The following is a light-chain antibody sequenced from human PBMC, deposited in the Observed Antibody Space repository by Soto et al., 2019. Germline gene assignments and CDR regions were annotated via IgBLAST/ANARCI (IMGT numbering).Light chain of an antibody. CDR1: SSDFGGYNV. Sequence: QSALTQPASVSGSPGQSITISCSGTSSDFGGYNVVSWYQQHPGKAPKLIIYDGTKRPSGVSNRFSGSKSGNAASLTISGLQTEDEADYYCCSYADTSTFWVVFGGGTQLTVL. CDR2: DGT. J-gene: IGLJ3*02. CDR3: CSYADTSTFWVV. V-gene: IGLV2-23*03.